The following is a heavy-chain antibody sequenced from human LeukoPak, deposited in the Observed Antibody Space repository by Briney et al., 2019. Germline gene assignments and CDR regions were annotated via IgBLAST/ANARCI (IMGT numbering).Heavy chain of an antibody. D-gene: IGHD1-1*01. J-gene: IGHJ3*01. CDR1: GFTFSDYA. V-gene: IGHV3-23*01. Sequence: GGSLRLSCAASGFTFSDYAMNWVRPAPGRGLEWVAHAAGRGGATYYADSVKGRFTISRDNSKNTLFLQMSSLRAEDTAVYYCAKDAIAYNGVYDACYVGRQGTMVTVSS. CDR2: AAGRGGAT. CDR3: AKDAIAYNGVYDACYV.